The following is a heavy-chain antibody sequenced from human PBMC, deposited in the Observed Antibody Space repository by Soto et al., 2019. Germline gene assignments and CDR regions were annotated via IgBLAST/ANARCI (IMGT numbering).Heavy chain of an antibody. Sequence: SETLSLTCAVYGGSFSGYYWSWMRQPPGKGLEWIGEINHSGSTNYNPSLKSRVTISVDTSKNQFSLKLSSVTAADTAVYYCARHPQYSSSSYFDYWGQGTLVTVLL. V-gene: IGHV4-34*01. CDR1: GGSFSGYY. D-gene: IGHD6-6*01. J-gene: IGHJ4*02. CDR2: INHSGST. CDR3: ARHPQYSSSSYFDY.